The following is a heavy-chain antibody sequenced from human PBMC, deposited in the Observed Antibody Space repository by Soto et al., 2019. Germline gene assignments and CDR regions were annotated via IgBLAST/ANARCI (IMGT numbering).Heavy chain of an antibody. CDR3: ARASYYDFWSGTTPGYYFDY. D-gene: IGHD3-3*01. Sequence: GGSLRLSCAASGFTFSSYAMHWVRQAPGKGLEWVAVISYDGSNKYYADSVKGRFTISRENAKNSLYLQMNSLRAGDTAVYYCARASYYDFWSGTTPGYYFDYWGQETLVTVSS. CDR2: ISYDGSNK. J-gene: IGHJ4*02. CDR1: GFTFSSYA. V-gene: IGHV3-30*14.